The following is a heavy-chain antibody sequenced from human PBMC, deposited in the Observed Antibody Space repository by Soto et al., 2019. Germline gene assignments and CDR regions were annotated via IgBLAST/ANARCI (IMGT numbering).Heavy chain of an antibody. V-gene: IGHV3-48*02. CDR2: ISSSSST. J-gene: IGHJ5*02. Sequence: EVQVVESGGGLVQPGGSLRLSCAASGFTFSSNSMNWVRQAPGKGLEWVSYISSSSSTKYADSVKGRLTISRDNAKNSLYLQMNSLRDEDAAVYYCARVIWSGHLPSYLWGQGTLVTVSS. D-gene: IGHD3-3*01. CDR3: ARVIWSGHLPSYL. CDR1: GFTFSSNS.